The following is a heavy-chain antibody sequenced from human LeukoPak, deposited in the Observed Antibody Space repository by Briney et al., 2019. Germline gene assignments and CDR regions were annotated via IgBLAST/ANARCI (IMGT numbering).Heavy chain of an antibody. CDR1: GFTFGHYW. CDR3: ARAPTTGTVDY. Sequence: GGSLRLSCAASGFTFGHYWMSWVRQAPGKGLEWVANINQDGGAKYYVDSLKGRFTISRDNIEKSLYLQLNSLTADDTAVYFCARAPTTGTVDYWGQGTLVTVSS. V-gene: IGHV3-7*01. D-gene: IGHD1-1*01. CDR2: INQDGGAK. J-gene: IGHJ4*02.